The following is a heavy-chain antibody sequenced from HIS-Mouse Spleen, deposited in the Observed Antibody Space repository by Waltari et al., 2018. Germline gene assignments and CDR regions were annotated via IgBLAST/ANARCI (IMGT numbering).Heavy chain of an antibody. CDR1: GGSFSGYY. V-gene: IGHV4-34*01. CDR3: ARGSASSGTTTPWFDP. CDR2: INHSGST. D-gene: IGHD3-22*01. J-gene: IGHJ5*02. Sequence: QVQLQQWGAGLLKPSETLSLTCAVYGGSFSGYYWSWSREPPGKGLEWIGEINHSGSTNYNPSLKSRVTISVDTSKNQFSLKLSSVTAADTAVYYCARGSASSGTTTPWFDPWGQGTLVTVSS.